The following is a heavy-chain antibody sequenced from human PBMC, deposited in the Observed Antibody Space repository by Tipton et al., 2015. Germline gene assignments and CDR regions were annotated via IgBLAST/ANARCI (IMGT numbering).Heavy chain of an antibody. D-gene: IGHD2-2*01. CDR1: GDSITSGGYY. CDR2: IYYSGST. Sequence: TLSLTCTVSGDSITSGGYYWTWIRQHPGKGLEWIGYIYYSGSTDYNPSLKSRVTVSVDTSKNQLSLKLSTVTAADTALYYCARVVRECASSTCHTYSPHNYYYRMDVWGQGTTVTVSS. J-gene: IGHJ6*02. V-gene: IGHV4-31*03. CDR3: ARVVRECASSTCHTYSPHNYYYRMDV.